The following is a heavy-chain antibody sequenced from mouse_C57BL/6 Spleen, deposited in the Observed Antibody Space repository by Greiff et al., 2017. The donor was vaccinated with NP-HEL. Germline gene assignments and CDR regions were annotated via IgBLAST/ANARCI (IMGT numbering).Heavy chain of an antibody. CDR2: INPNNGGT. CDR1: GYTFTDYY. D-gene: IGHD1-1*01. Sequence: EVQLQQSGPELVKPGASVKISCKASGYTFTDYYMNWVKQSHGKSLEWIGDINPNNGGTSYNQKFKGKATLTVDKSSSTAYMELRSLTSEDSAVYYCARSRPAYYGRSWGYFDVWGTGTTVTVSS. V-gene: IGHV1-26*01. J-gene: IGHJ1*03. CDR3: ARSRPAYYGRSWGYFDV.